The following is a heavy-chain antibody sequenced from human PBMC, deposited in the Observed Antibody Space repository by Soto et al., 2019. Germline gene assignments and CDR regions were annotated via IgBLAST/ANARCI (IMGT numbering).Heavy chain of an antibody. D-gene: IGHD1-1*01. CDR1: GYTFTSYD. CDR2: MNPNSGNT. V-gene: IGHV1-8*01. CDR3: ARERTGTTSMDV. J-gene: IGHJ6*02. Sequence: QVQLVQSGAEVKKPGASVKVSCKASGYTFTSYDINWVRQATGQGLEWMGWMNPNSGNTGYAQKFRGRVTMTRNTPISTAYMEPSSLGSEDTAVYYCARERTGTTSMDVWGQGTTVTVSS.